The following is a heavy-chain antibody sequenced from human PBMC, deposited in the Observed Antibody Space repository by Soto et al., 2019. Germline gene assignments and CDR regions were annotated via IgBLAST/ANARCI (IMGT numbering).Heavy chain of an antibody. J-gene: IGHJ3*02. CDR1: GFTVSSNY. V-gene: IGHV3-66*01. Sequence: GVSLRLSCAASGFTVSSNYMSWVRQAPGKGLEWVSVIYSGGSTYYAGSVKGRFTISRDNSKNTLYLQMNTLRAEDTAVYYCARDGSIFGVVTDAFDIWGQGTMVNVSS. CDR2: IYSGGST. D-gene: IGHD3-3*01. CDR3: ARDGSIFGVVTDAFDI.